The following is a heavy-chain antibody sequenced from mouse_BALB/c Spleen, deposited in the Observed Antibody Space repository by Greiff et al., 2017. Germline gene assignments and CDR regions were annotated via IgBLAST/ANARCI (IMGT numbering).Heavy chain of an antibody. CDR3: AREGPVLAY. V-gene: IGHV1S81*02. CDR2: INPSNGRT. Sequence: QVQLQQPGAELVKPGASVKLSCKASGYTFTSYWMHWVKQRPGQGLEWIGEINPSNGRTNYNEKFKSKATLTVDKSSSTAYMQLSSLTSEDSAVYYCAREGPVLAYWGQGTLVTVSA. CDR1: GYTFTSYW. J-gene: IGHJ3*01.